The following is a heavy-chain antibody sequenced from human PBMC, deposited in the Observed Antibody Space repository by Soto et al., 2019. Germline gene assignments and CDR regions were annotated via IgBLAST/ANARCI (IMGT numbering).Heavy chain of an antibody. Sequence: PGGSLRLSCGASGFTFSTYWMHWVRQAPGKGLVWVARINTDGSVTSHADSVKGRFIISRDNAKNALFLQMNSLRDEDTAVYYCAREAMIGNCFDSWGQGTLVTVSS. CDR2: INTDGSVT. CDR3: AREAMIGNCFDS. V-gene: IGHV3-74*01. CDR1: GFTFSTYW. J-gene: IGHJ5*01. D-gene: IGHD2-21*01.